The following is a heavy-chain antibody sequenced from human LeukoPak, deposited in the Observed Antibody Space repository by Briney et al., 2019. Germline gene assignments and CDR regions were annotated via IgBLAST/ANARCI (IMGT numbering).Heavy chain of an antibody. CDR2: INHSGST. J-gene: IGHJ1*01. CDR1: GGSIGSSSYY. V-gene: IGHV4-39*07. CDR3: ARVTYRSPRYGSGSAHFQH. D-gene: IGHD3-10*01. Sequence: PSETLSLTCTVSGGSIGSSSYYWGWIRQPPGKGLEWIGEINHSGSTNYNPSLKSRVTISVDTSKNQFSLKLSSVTAADTAVYYCARVTYRSPRYGSGSAHFQHWGQGTLVTVSS.